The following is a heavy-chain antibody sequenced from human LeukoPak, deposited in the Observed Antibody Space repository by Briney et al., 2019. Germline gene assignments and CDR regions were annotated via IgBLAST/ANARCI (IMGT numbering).Heavy chain of an antibody. CDR1: GDSVSGNSTA. CDR2: TYYRSKWYN. V-gene: IGHV6-1*01. J-gene: IGHJ3*01. CDR3: ARGGQGDGYSADEAFDF. D-gene: IGHD5-24*01. Sequence: SQTLSLTCAISGDSVSGNSTAYNWIRQSPSRGLEWLGRTYYRSKWYNDYAVSVKSHITINPDTSKNQLSLQLNSVTPDGTAVYYCARGGQGDGYSADEAFDFWGQGTMVTVSS.